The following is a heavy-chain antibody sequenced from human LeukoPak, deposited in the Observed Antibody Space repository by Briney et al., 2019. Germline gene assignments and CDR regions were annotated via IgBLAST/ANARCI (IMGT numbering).Heavy chain of an antibody. Sequence: GGSLRLSCAASGFSFSSYVMNWVRQAPGKGLEWVSGISGSGGNTYYADSVRGRFTISRDNSKNTLYLQMDSLRADDTAVYYCAKDASTWPEDFDYWGQGTLVTV. J-gene: IGHJ4*02. CDR2: ISGSGGNT. CDR3: AKDASTWPEDFDY. CDR1: GFSFSSYV. V-gene: IGHV3-23*01. D-gene: IGHD6-13*01.